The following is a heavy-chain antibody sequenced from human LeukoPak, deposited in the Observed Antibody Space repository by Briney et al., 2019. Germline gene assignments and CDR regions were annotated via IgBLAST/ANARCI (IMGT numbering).Heavy chain of an antibody. D-gene: IGHD6-13*01. CDR1: GYSFANYW. CDR2: IYPGDSDT. CDR3: AIMEAEAADY. V-gene: IGHV5-51*01. J-gene: IGHJ4*02. Sequence: GESLKISCQGSGYSFANYWIAWVRQTPGKGLEWMGIIYPGDSDTRYSPSFQGQVTISADKSISTAYLQWSSLKASDTAMYYCAIMEAEAADYWGQGTLVTVSS.